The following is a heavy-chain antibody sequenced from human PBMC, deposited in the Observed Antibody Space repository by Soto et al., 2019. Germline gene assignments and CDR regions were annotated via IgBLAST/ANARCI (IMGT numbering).Heavy chain of an antibody. CDR1: GYTFTSYG. V-gene: IGHV1-18*04. CDR2: ISAYNGNT. Sequence: QVPLVQSGAEVKKPGASVKVSCKASGYTFTSYGISWVRQAPGQGLEWMGWISAYNGNTNYAQKLQGRVTMTTDTSTSTAYMELRSLRSDDTAVYYCARDRYYDFWSGYYTSYYGMDVWGQGTTVTVSS. CDR3: ARDRYYDFWSGYYTSYYGMDV. D-gene: IGHD3-3*01. J-gene: IGHJ6*02.